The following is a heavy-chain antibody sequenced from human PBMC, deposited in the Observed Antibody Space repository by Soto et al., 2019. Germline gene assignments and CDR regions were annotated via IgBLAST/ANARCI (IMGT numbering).Heavy chain of an antibody. J-gene: IGHJ4*02. D-gene: IGHD6-6*01. CDR1: GFTFSSYA. CDR2: IRGTGAST. V-gene: IGHV3-23*01. Sequence: EVQLLESGGGLVQPGGSLTLSCAASGFTFSSYAMSWVRQAPGKGLEWVSTIRGTGASTFSADFVKGRFTMSRDNSKNTVYLQMNSLRADDTAVYYCARQGQSSSFRGVFDCWGQGILVIVSS. CDR3: ARQGQSSSFRGVFDC.